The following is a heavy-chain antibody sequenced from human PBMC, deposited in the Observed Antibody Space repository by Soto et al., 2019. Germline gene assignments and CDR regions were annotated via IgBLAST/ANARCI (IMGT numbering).Heavy chain of an antibody. D-gene: IGHD3-3*01. CDR2: IYYSGST. V-gene: IGHV4-30-4*01. CDR3: AGGSITIFGVVPNWFDP. Sequence: SETLSLTCTVSGGSISSGDYYWSWIRQPPGKGLEWIGYIYYSGSTYYNPSLKSRVTISVDTSKNQFSLKLSSVTAADTAVYYCAGGSITIFGVVPNWFDPWGQGTLVTVSS. J-gene: IGHJ5*02. CDR1: GGSISSGDYY.